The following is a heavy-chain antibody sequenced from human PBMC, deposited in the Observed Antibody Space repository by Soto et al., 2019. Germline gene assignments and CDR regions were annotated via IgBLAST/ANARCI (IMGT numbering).Heavy chain of an antibody. J-gene: IGHJ4*02. CDR3: ARDQRWLRHGYSDY. D-gene: IGHD3-22*01. CDR1: GFSFSSHS. V-gene: IGHV3-21*01. Sequence: EVQLVESGGGLVKPGGSLRLSCAASGFSFSSHSMNWVRKAPGKGLEWVSSIGDSSTYIYYADSVKGRFTISRDNAKNSLYLQMNSLRAEDTAVYYCARDQRWLRHGYSDYWGQGTLVTVSS. CDR2: IGDSSTYI.